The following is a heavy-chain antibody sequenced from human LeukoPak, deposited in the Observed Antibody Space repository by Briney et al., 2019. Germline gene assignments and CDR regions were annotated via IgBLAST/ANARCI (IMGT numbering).Heavy chain of an antibody. J-gene: IGHJ4*02. D-gene: IGHD2-15*01. CDR3: ARNPFGGFSFDH. CDR1: GFSFSSYA. CDR2: ISYDGGNT. Sequence: GGSLRLSCEGSGFSFSSYAMMWVRQAPGKGLEWVAFISYDGGNTNCADSVKGRFTTSRDNTKNTLSLQMNSLRPEDTAVYYCARNPFGGFSFDHWGQGTLVTVSS. V-gene: IGHV3-30*04.